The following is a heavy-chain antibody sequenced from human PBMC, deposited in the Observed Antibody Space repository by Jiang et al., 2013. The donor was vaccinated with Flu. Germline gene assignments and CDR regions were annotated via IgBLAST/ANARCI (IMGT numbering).Heavy chain of an antibody. J-gene: IGHJ4*02. Sequence: SGAEVKKPGSSVRVSCKASGGAFSSQSISWVRQAPGQGLEWMGTIIPILRRANYAQNFQGRIAINADKSTTTAYMDLNSLRSEDTAVYYCVRVGGGYCGGDCYSRAFDYWGQGTMVTVSS. V-gene: IGHV1-69*04. D-gene: IGHD2-21*02. CDR3: VRVGGGYCGGDCYSRAFDY. CDR2: IIPILRRA. CDR1: GGAFSSQS.